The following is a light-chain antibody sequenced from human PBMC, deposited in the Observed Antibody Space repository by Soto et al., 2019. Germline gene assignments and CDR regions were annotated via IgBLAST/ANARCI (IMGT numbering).Light chain of an antibody. CDR2: SNN. CDR3: QSYDPTLRTSL. J-gene: IGLJ2*01. CDR1: SSNIGAGHA. Sequence: QAVVTQPPSVSGAPGQRVSISCTGSSSNIGAGHAVHWYQQLPGTAPKLLIHSNNNRPSGVPDRFSGSKSGTSASLAIAGLQADDEADYYRQSYDPTLRTSLLGGGTKLTVL. V-gene: IGLV1-40*01.